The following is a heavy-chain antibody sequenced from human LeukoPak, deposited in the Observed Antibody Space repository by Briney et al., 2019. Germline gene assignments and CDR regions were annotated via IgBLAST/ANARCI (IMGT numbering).Heavy chain of an antibody. CDR1: GFTFSSYG. V-gene: IGHV3-30*03. CDR2: VSYDGSDK. J-gene: IGHJ4*02. D-gene: IGHD2-15*01. CDR3: ARGYSVYYFDY. Sequence: GGSLRLSCAASGFTFSSYGMHWVRQAPGKGLEWVAVVSYDGSDKYYADSVKGRFTISRDNAKNSLYLQMNSLRAEDTAVYYCARGYSVYYFDYWGQGTLVTVSS.